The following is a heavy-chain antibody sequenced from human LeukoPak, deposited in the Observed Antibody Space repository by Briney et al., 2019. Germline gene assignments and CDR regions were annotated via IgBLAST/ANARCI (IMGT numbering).Heavy chain of an antibody. D-gene: IGHD6-13*01. CDR1: GYTFTGYY. J-gene: IGHJ6*03. CDR2: INPNSGGT. Sequence: ASVKVSCKASGYTFTGYYMHWVRQAPGQGLEWMGWINPNSGGTNYAQKFQGRVTMTRDTSISTAYMELSSLRSEDTAVYYCARGYSSSGGLYYYYYMDVWGRGTTVAISS. V-gene: IGHV1-2*02. CDR3: ARGYSSSGGLYYYYYMDV.